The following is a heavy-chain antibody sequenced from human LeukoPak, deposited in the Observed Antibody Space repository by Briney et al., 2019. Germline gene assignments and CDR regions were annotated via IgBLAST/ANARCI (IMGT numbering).Heavy chain of an antibody. J-gene: IGHJ4*02. V-gene: IGHV3-66*01. CDR1: GFTVSSNY. Sequence: GGSLRLSCAASGFTVSSNYTSWVRQAPGKGLEWVSVIYSGGSTYYADSVKGRFTISRDNSKNTLYLQMNSLRAEDTAVYYCAKDLPSYCSSTSCYEIDYWGQGTLVTASS. CDR3: AKDLPSYCSSTSCYEIDY. D-gene: IGHD2-2*01. CDR2: IYSGGST.